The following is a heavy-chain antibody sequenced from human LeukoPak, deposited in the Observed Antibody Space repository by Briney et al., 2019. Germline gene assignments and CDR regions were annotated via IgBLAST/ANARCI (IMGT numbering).Heavy chain of an antibody. CDR1: GDSLSIYY. V-gene: IGHV4-59*01. Sequence: PSETLSLTCTVSGDSLSIYYWSWIRQPPGKGLEWIGYFSYSGSTNYNPSLKSRVTISVDTSKNQFSLQLNSVTAADTAVYYCARGPDYGDYARPDFYYYGMDVWGKGTTVTVSS. D-gene: IGHD4-17*01. CDR3: ARGPDYGDYARPDFYYYGMDV. J-gene: IGHJ6*04. CDR2: FSYSGST.